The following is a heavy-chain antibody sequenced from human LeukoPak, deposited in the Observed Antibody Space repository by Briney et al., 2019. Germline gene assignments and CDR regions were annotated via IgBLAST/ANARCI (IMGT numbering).Heavy chain of an antibody. CDR1: GGSISSYY. V-gene: IGHV4-59*01. CDR2: IYYSGST. Sequence: ASETLSLTCAVSGGSISSYYWSWIRQPPGKGLEWIGYIYYSGSTNYNPSLKSRVTISVDTSKNQFSLKLSSVTAADTAVYYCARGGYYDSSGYSGDYWGQGTLVTVSS. CDR3: ARGGYYDSSGYSGDY. J-gene: IGHJ4*02. D-gene: IGHD3-22*01.